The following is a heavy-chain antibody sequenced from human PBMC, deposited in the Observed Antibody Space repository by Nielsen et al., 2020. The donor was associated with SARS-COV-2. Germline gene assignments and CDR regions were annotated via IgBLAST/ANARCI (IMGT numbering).Heavy chain of an antibody. D-gene: IGHD3-9*01. CDR1: GFTFTDYY. CDR3: ARSYFDWSHNYGMDV. CDR2: ISPSSTYT. V-gene: IGHV3-11*03. J-gene: IGHJ6*02. Sequence: GESLKISCAASGFTFTDYYMSWIRQAPGKGLQWVAYISPSSTYTNYADSVKGRFTISRDNAKNSLYLQMNSLRAEDTALYHCARSYFDWSHNYGMDVWGQGTTVTVSS.